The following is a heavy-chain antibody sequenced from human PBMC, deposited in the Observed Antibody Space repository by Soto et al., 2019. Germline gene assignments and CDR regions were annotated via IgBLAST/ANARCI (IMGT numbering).Heavy chain of an antibody. CDR3: TTRLVQYSGFWSGYYTGNYYGVDV. CDR1: SVSNAW. J-gene: IGHJ6*02. D-gene: IGHD3-3*01. CDR2: IKSKIDGGAT. Sequence: SVSNAWMTWVRQPPGKGLEWVGRIKSKIDGGATDYCAPVKGRFTISRDDSKNTLSLQMNSLNTEDTAVYYCTTRLVQYSGFWSGYYTGNYYGVDVWGQGTTVTVSS. V-gene: IGHV3-15*07.